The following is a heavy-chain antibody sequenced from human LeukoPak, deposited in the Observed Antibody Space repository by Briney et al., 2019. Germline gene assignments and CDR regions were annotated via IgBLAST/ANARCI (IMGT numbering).Heavy chain of an antibody. Sequence: GGSLRLSCAASGFTFSSYGMHWVRQAPGKGLEWVSVIYSGGSTYYADSVKGRFTISRDNSKNTLYLQMNSLRAEDTAVYYCARGNLTGTTFYYYYGMDVWGQGTTVTVSS. D-gene: IGHD1-20*01. V-gene: IGHV3-66*01. CDR2: IYSGGST. CDR1: GFTFSSYG. CDR3: ARGNLTGTTFYYYYGMDV. J-gene: IGHJ6*02.